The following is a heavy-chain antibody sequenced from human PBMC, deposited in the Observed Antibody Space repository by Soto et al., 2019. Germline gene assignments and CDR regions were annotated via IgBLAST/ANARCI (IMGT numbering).Heavy chain of an antibody. CDR1: GYTFTSYD. V-gene: IGHV1-8*01. D-gene: IGHD3-3*01. Sequence: QVQLVQSGAEVKKPGASVKVSCKASGYTFTSYDINWVRQATGQGLDWRGCMNPNSGNTGYAQKFQGRGTMTTNTSISPAYMELSSLRSEDTAMSSSARGIEWSWSLDPWGQGALVTVSS. CDR3: ARGIEWSWSLDP. J-gene: IGHJ5*02. CDR2: MNPNSGNT.